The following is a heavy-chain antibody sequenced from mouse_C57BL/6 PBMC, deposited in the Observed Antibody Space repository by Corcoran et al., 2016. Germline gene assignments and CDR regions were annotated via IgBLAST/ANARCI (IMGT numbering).Heavy chain of an antibody. CDR3: AREGGSYYDSSIDS. J-gene: IGHJ2*01. Sequence: QIQLVQSGPELKKPGETVKISCKASGYTFTTYGMSWVKQAPGKGLKWMGWINTYSGVPTYADDFKGRFAFSLETSASTAYLQINNLKNEDTATYFCAREGGSYYDSSIDSWGQGTTPTVSS. D-gene: IGHD1-1*01. V-gene: IGHV9-3*01. CDR1: GYTFTTYG. CDR2: INTYSGVP.